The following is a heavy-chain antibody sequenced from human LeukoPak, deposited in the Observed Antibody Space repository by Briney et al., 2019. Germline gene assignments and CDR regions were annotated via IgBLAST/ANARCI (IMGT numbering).Heavy chain of an antibody. D-gene: IGHD2-2*01. Sequence: SETLSLTCTVSGGSISSSSYYWGWIRQPPGKGLEWIGSIYYSGSTYYNPSLKSRVTISVDTSKNQFSLKRSSVTAADTAVYYCARQRYCSSTSCSYGDWFDPWGQGTLVTVSS. CDR1: GGSISSSSYY. CDR3: ARQRYCSSTSCSYGDWFDP. V-gene: IGHV4-39*01. CDR2: IYYSGST. J-gene: IGHJ5*02.